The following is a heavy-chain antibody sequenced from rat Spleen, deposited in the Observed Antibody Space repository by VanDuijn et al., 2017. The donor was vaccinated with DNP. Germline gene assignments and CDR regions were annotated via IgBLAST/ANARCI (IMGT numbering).Heavy chain of an antibody. CDR2: ISYRGSR. CDR3: ARWRPGYNYFDY. D-gene: IGHD1-4*01. J-gene: IGHJ2*01. Sequence: VQLQESGPGLVEPSHSLSLTCSVTGYSIPRCCRWTWILKFPGNKMEWIGHISYRGSRRYNTSLKSRISMTRDTSKNQLFLQLNSVTTEDTSTYYCARWRPGYNYFDYWGQGVMVTVSS. CDR1: GYSIPRCC. V-gene: IGHV3-1*01.